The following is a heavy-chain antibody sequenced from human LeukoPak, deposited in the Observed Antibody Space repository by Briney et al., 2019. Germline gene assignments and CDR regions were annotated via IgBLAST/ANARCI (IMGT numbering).Heavy chain of an antibody. J-gene: IGHJ4*02. D-gene: IGHD1-26*01. CDR1: GGTFSSYA. CDR3: ARDPSFGSGSYRFDY. V-gene: IGHV1-69*04. Sequence: SVKVSFKASGGTFSSYAISWVRQAPGQGLEWMGRIIPILGIANYAQKFQGRVTITADKSTSTAYMELSSLRSEDTAVYYCARDPSFGSGSYRFDYWGQGTLVTVSS. CDR2: IIPILGIA.